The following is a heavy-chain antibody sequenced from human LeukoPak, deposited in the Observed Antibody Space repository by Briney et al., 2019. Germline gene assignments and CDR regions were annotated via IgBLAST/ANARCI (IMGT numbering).Heavy chain of an antibody. V-gene: IGHV3-30*03. CDR3: AILKGAVAGSSFDY. Sequence: PGGSLRLSCAASGFTFSSYGMHWVRQAPGKGLEWVAVISYDGSNKYYADSVKGRFTISRDNPKNTPYLQMNSLRAEDTAVYYCAILKGAVAGSSFDYWGQGTLVTVSS. CDR2: ISYDGSNK. D-gene: IGHD6-19*01. CDR1: GFTFSSYG. J-gene: IGHJ4*02.